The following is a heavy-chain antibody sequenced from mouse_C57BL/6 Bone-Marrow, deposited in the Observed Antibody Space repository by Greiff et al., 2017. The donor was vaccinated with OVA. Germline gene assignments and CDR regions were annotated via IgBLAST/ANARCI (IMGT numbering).Heavy chain of an antibody. CDR2: IWRGGST. CDR3: AKNLYGSGAMDY. CDR1: GFSLTSYG. Sequence: VMLVESGPGLVQPSQSLSITCTVSGFSLTSYGVHWVRQSPGKGLEWLGVIWRGGSTDYNAAFMSRLSITKDNSKSQVFFKMNSLQADDTAIYYCAKNLYGSGAMDYWGQGTSVTVSS. J-gene: IGHJ4*01. V-gene: IGHV2-5*01. D-gene: IGHD1-1*01.